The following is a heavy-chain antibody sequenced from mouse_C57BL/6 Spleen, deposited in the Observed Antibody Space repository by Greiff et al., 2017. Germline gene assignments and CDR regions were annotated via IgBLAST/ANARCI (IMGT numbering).Heavy chain of an antibody. CDR3: ARGYYCGSGHGYFDV. CDR2: IYPRSGNN. V-gene: IGHV1-81*01. J-gene: IGHJ1*03. Sequence: QVHVKQSGAELARPGASVKLSCKASGYTFTSYGISWVKQRTGQGLEWIGAIYPRSGNNYYNEKFKGKATLTADKSSSTAYMELRSLTSEDSAVYFCARGYYCGSGHGYFDVWGTGTTVTVSS. CDR1: GYTFTSYG. D-gene: IGHD1-1*01.